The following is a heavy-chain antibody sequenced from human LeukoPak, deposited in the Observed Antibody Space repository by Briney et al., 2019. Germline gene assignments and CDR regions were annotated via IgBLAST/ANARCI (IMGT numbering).Heavy chain of an antibody. CDR2: IKSKADGGTT. D-gene: IGHD3-22*01. CDR1: GFTFGYAW. Sequence: GGSLRLSCAASGFTFGYAWMSWVRQAPGKGLELLGRIKSKADGGTTDYAAPVKGRISISRDDSKNTLYLQVNSLKTEDTAVYYCTTYRYYYDSSGYDYWGQGTLVTVSS. V-gene: IGHV3-15*01. J-gene: IGHJ4*02. CDR3: TTYRYYYDSSGYDY.